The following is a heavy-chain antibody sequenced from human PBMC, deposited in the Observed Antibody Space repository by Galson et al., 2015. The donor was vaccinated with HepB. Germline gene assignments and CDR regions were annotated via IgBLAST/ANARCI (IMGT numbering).Heavy chain of an antibody. CDR2: IYSGGST. Sequence: SLRLSCAASGFTVSSNYMSWVRQAPGKGLEWVSVIYSGGSTYYADSVKGRFTMSRDNSKNTLYLQMNSLRAEDTALYYCARGSFWSGRRDAFDIWGQGTMVTVSS. CDR3: ARGSFWSGRRDAFDI. J-gene: IGHJ3*02. CDR1: GFTVSSNY. V-gene: IGHV3-66*01. D-gene: IGHD3-3*01.